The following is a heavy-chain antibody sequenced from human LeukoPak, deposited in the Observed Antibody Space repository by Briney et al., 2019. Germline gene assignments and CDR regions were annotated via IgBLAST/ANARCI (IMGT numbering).Heavy chain of an antibody. D-gene: IGHD5-24*01. CDR2: IRSKAYGGTT. V-gene: IGHV3-49*04. J-gene: IGHJ4*02. Sequence: PGRSLRLSCTASGFTFGDYAMSWVRQAPGKGLGWVGFIRSKAYGGTTEYAASVKVRFTISRDDSKSIAYLQMNSLKTEDTAVYYCTRGWLQLHYFDYWGQGTLVTVSS. CDR3: TRGWLQLHYFDY. CDR1: GFTFGDYA.